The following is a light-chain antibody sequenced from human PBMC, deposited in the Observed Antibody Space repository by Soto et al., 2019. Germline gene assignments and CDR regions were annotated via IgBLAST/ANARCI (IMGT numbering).Light chain of an antibody. Sequence: EIVLTQSPGTLSLSPGERATLSCRASQSNSYLAWYQQKPGQAPRLLVYGASTRATGIPDRFSCSGSGTDFSRTISRLEPEDFAVYYCQQFGSSRFTFGQGTKLEI. CDR1: QSNSY. CDR3: QQFGSSRFT. J-gene: IGKJ2*01. V-gene: IGKV3-20*01. CDR2: GAS.